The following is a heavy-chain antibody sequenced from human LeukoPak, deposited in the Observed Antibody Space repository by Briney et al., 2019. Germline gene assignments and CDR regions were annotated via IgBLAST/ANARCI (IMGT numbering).Heavy chain of an antibody. J-gene: IGHJ3*02. CDR1: GGSISSYY. CDR3: ARVEGYCSGGSCIHDAFDI. CDR2: IYYSGST. Sequence: SETLSLTCTVSGGSISSYYWSWIRQPPGKGLEWIGYIYYSGSTNYNPSHKSRVTISVDTSKNQFSLKLSSVTAADTAVYYCARVEGYCSGGSCIHDAFDIWGQGTMVTVSS. V-gene: IGHV4-59*01. D-gene: IGHD2-15*01.